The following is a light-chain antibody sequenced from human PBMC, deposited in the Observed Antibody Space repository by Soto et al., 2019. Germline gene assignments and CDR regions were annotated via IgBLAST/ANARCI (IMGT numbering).Light chain of an antibody. Sequence: EIVLTQSPGTLSLSPGERATLSCRASQSVSSSYLAWYQQKPGEAPSLLIYGASSRATCLPDRFSGSGSGTDFTLSIGRLEPEDFAVYYCQQYGSSRWTFGQGTKVEIK. J-gene: IGKJ1*01. CDR1: QSVSSSY. CDR2: GAS. V-gene: IGKV3-20*01. CDR3: QQYGSSRWT.